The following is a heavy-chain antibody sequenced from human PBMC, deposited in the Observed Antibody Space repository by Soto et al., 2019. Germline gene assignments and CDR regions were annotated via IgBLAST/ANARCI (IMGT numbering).Heavy chain of an antibody. V-gene: IGHV1-69*06. CDR3: ASGHAYYYDSSGYLRFDY. J-gene: IGHJ4*02. CDR1: GGTFSSYA. CDR2: IIPIFGTA. Sequence: QVQLVQSGAEVKKPGSSVKVCCKASGGTFSSYAISWVRQAPGQGLEWMGGIIPIFGTANYAQKFQGRVTVTADKSTSTAYMELSSLRSEDTAVYYCASGHAYYYDSSGYLRFDYWGQGTLVTVSS. D-gene: IGHD3-22*01.